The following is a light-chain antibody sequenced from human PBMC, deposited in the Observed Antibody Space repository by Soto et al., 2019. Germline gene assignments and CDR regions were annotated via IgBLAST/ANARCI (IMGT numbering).Light chain of an antibody. Sequence: EIVLTQSPATLSLSPGERATLSCRASQSVSSYLAWYQQKPGQAPRLLIYDASNRATGIPARFSGSGSGTDFTLTISSLEPQDFEVYYCQQRSNRPLFGQGTRLEIK. CDR2: DAS. J-gene: IGKJ5*01. V-gene: IGKV3-11*01. CDR1: QSVSSY. CDR3: QQRSNRPL.